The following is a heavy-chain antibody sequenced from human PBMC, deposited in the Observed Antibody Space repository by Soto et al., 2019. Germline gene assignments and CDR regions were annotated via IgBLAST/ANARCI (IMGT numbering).Heavy chain of an antibody. CDR3: AGEKAMEELLG. D-gene: IGHD5-18*01. J-gene: IGHJ4*02. V-gene: IGHV1-8*01. CDR1: GYTFTSYD. CDR2: MNPNSGNT. Sequence: QVQLVQSGAEVKKPGASVKVSCKASGYTFTSYDINWVRQSTGQGLEWMGWMNPNSGNTGYAQKFQGRITMTRNTSISTAYMERSRLRSEDTSVYYCAGEKAMEELLGWGQGTVVTVSS.